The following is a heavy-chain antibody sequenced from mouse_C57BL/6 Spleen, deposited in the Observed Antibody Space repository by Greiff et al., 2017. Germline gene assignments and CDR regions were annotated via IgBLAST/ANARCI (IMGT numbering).Heavy chain of an antibody. J-gene: IGHJ4*01. CDR3: ARGGYGSMDY. CDR2: ISYDGSN. V-gene: IGHV3-6*01. Sequence: ESGPGLVKPSQSLSLTCSVTGYSITSGYYWNWIRQFPGNKLEWMGYISYDGSNNYNPSLKNRISITRDTSKNQFFLKLNSVTTEDTATYYCARGGYGSMDYRGQGTSVTVSS. CDR1: GYSITSGYY. D-gene: IGHD2-2*01.